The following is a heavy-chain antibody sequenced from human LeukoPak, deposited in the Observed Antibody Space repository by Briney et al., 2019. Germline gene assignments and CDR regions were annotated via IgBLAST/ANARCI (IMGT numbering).Heavy chain of an antibody. CDR2: IMTIFGSA. J-gene: IGHJ3*02. CDR3: ASEGYGGNSDAFDI. V-gene: IGHV1-69*01. D-gene: IGHD4-23*01. CDR1: GGTFSSYA. Sequence: GSSVKVSCKASGGTFSSYAICWVRQAPGQGLEWVGGIMTIFGSANYAQKFQGRLTITADESTSTTYMELSSLRSEDTAVYYCASEGYGGNSDAFDIWGQGTMVTVS.